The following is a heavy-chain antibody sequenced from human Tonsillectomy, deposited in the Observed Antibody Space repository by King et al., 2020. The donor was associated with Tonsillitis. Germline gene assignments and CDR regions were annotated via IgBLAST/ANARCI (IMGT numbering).Heavy chain of an antibody. Sequence: QLVQSGGGVVQSGGSLRLSCAASGFTFSSYGMHWVRQAPGKGLQWVAFIRYDASNKYYADSVKGRFTISRDNSKNTLYLQMNSLRAEDTAVYYCEKLTGTNAFHIWGQGTMVTVSS. D-gene: IGHD1-7*01. V-gene: IGHV3-30*02. CDR3: EKLTGTNAFHI. CDR2: IRYDASNK. CDR1: GFTFSSYG. J-gene: IGHJ3*02.